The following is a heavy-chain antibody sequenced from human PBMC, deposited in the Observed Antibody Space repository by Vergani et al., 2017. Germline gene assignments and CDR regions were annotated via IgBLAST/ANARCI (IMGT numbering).Heavy chain of an antibody. CDR3: ARVNTETNGHLYYYYYMDG. D-gene: IGHD4-11*01. CDR1: GGSFTSYH. J-gene: IGHJ6*03. V-gene: IGHV4-34*01. Sequence: QVQLQQWGGGLLKPSETLSLTCVVNGGSFTSYHWTWIRQSPGEGLEWVGDIDHTGRPDYNPSLKSRLTMSVDKSRNQFSLTLNSVTVTDTAIYFCARVNTETNGHLYYYYYMDGPLQGTALAVS. CDR2: IDHTGRP.